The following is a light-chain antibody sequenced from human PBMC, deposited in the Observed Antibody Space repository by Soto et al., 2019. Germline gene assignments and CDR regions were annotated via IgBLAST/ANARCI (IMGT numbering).Light chain of an antibody. Sequence: DIQMTQSPSSLSASVGDRVTITCRASQGIRNDLGWFQQKPGKAPKRLIFAASNLESGVPSRFSGGGSGTDFTLTISRLEPEDFAVYYCQQFSSYPLTFGGGTKVEIK. CDR3: QQFSSYPLT. J-gene: IGKJ4*01. V-gene: IGKV1-17*01. CDR2: AAS. CDR1: QGIRND.